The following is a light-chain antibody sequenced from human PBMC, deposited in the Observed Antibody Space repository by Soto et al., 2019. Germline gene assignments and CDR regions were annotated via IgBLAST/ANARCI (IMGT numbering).Light chain of an antibody. CDR2: DVT. J-gene: IGLJ2*01. CDR3: CPFAGSGTVDVV. Sequence: QSALTQPRSVSGSPGQSVTISCTGTSSDVGGYNYVSWYQQHPGKAPKLMIYDVTKRPSGVPDRFSGSKSGNTASLTISGRQDEDDADYYYCPFAGSGTVDVVFGGGTKLTVL. CDR1: SSDVGGYNY. V-gene: IGLV2-11*01.